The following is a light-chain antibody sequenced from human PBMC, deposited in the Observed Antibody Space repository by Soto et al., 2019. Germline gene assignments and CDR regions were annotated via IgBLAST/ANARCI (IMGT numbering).Light chain of an antibody. CDR1: QSVNSN. V-gene: IGKV3-15*01. J-gene: IGKJ1*01. CDR2: GAS. CDR3: QQYNNWPPWT. Sequence: EIVMTQSPATLSVSPGERATLSCRASQSVNSNLAWYQQKPGQAPRLLIYGASTRATGIPARFSGSGSGTEFTLTISSLQSEDFAVYYGQQYNNWPPWTFGQGTKVDIK.